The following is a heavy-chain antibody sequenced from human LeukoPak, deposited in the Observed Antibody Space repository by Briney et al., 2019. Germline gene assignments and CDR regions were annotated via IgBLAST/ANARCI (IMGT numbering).Heavy chain of an antibody. CDR2: VYHRGST. CDR3: ARDLYYNDLLIGSYVHEGFDF. J-gene: IGHJ4*02. CDR1: GYSISSGYN. D-gene: IGHD3-9*01. Sequence: SETLSLTCTVSGYSISSGYNWGWIRQSPGKALEWIASVYHRGSTYYNPSLRSRVTISMDTSTNQFSLKLTSVTAADTALYYCARDLYYNDLLIGSYVHEGFDFWGQGTLVAVSS. V-gene: IGHV4-38-2*02.